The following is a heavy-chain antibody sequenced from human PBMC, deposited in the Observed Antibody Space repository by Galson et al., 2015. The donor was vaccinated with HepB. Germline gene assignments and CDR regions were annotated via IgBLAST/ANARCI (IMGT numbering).Heavy chain of an antibody. CDR1: GYTFTSYY. J-gene: IGHJ3*02. V-gene: IGHV1-46*04. CDR2: IDPSGGST. Sequence: SCKGSGYTFTSYYMHWVRQAPGQGLEWMGIIDPSGGSTSYAQKLQGRVTMTRDTSTSTVYMELSSLRSEDTAVYYCARARQLVGAHDAFDIWGQGTMVTVSS. CDR3: ARARQLVGAHDAFDI. D-gene: IGHD6-13*01.